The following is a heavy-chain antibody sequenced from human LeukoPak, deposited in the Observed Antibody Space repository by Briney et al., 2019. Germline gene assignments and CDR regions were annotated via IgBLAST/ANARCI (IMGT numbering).Heavy chain of an antibody. Sequence: PSETLSLTCIVSGGSVSSGNYFWSWIRQPAGKGLECIGRIHTSGSTNYDPSLKSRVTISVDTSNNQFSLKLSSVTAADTAVYYCATQDSSSWYFDSWGQGTLVTVSS. CDR2: IHTSGST. V-gene: IGHV4-61*02. J-gene: IGHJ4*02. CDR1: GGSVSSGNYF. D-gene: IGHD6-13*01. CDR3: ATQDSSSWYFDS.